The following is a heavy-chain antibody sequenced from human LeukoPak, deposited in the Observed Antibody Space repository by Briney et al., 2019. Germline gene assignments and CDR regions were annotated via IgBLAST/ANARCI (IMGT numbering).Heavy chain of an antibody. CDR3: ARERGYSGYDFGY. Sequence: GSLRPSCAASGFRFGDYYMSWIRQAPGKGLELVSYISGAGSIIYNIDSVKGRFTISRDNSKKSLYLQMNSLRAEDTAVYYCARERGYSGYDFGYWGQGTLVTVSS. CDR1: GFRFGDYY. CDR2: ISGAGSII. V-gene: IGHV3-11*04. D-gene: IGHD5-12*01. J-gene: IGHJ4*02.